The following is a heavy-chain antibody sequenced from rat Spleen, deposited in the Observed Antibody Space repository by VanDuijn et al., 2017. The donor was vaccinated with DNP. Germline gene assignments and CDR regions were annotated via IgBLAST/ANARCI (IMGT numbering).Heavy chain of an antibody. V-gene: IGHV2-1*01. CDR2: IWSGGST. CDR3: GRHYTY. D-gene: IGHD1-1*01. Sequence: QVQLKESGPGLVQPSETLSLTCSVSGFSLISSSVHWVRQPPGKGLEWVGAIWSGGSTDYNSALKSRLSISRDTSKSQVFLKMNSLQTEDTAMYFCGRHYTYWGRGVMVTVSS. CDR1: GFSLISSS. J-gene: IGHJ2*01.